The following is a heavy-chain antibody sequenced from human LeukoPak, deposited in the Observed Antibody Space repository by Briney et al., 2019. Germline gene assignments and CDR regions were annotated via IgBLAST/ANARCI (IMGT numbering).Heavy chain of an antibody. V-gene: IGHV4-59*01. J-gene: IGHJ4*02. CDR1: GGSISPYY. CDR3: ARVARGLYYFDY. D-gene: IGHD1-26*01. Sequence: SETLSLTCSVSGGSISPYYWSWIRQPPGKGLEWIGYIYYSGSTNYNPSLKSRVTISVDTSKNQFSLKLSSVTAADTAVYYCARVARGLYYFDYWGQGTLVTVSS. CDR2: IYYSGST.